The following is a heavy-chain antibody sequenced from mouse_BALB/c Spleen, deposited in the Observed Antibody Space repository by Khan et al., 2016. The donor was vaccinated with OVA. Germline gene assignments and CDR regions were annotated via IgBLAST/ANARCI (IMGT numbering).Heavy chain of an antibody. J-gene: IGHJ3*01. V-gene: IGHV2-2*02. CDR1: GFSLTNYG. CDR2: IWSGGST. CDR3: ARNYDYDEGLTY. Sequence: QAQLKESGPGLVQPSQSLSITCTVSGFSLTNYGVHWVRQSPGKGLEWLGLIWSGGSTDYNAAFISRLSISKDNSTSQVFFKMNSLQANDTAIYYCARNYDYDEGLTYWRQGTLVTVSA. D-gene: IGHD2-4*01.